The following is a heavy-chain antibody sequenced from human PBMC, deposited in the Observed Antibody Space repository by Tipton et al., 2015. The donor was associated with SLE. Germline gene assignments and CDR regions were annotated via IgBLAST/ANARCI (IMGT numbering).Heavy chain of an antibody. Sequence: TLSLTCAVYGGSFSGYYWSWIRQPPGKGLEWIAEINHSGSTNYNPSLKSRVTISVDTYKNQFSLKLSSVTAADTAIYYCARDSGAIDYWGQGTLVTVSS. CDR2: INHSGST. D-gene: IGHD3-10*01. J-gene: IGHJ4*02. V-gene: IGHV4-34*01. CDR3: ARDSGAIDY. CDR1: GGSFSGYY.